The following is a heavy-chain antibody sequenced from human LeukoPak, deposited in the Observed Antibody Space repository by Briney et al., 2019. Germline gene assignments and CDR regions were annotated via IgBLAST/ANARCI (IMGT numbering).Heavy chain of an antibody. J-gene: IGHJ4*02. D-gene: IGHD3-9*01. V-gene: IGHV3-30*02. Sequence: RSGGSLRLSCAASGFAASGFTFSTFGMHWVRQAPGKGLEWVAFIRYDGSNKYYADSVKGRFTISRDDSKNTLYLQMNSLRAEDTAAYYCAKGYYFDILSGYSSLDSWGQGTLVTVSS. CDR2: IRYDGSNK. CDR3: AKGYYFDILSGYSSLDS. CDR1: GFTFSTFG.